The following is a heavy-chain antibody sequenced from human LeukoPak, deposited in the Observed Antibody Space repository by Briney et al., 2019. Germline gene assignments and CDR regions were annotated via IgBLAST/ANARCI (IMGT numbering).Heavy chain of an antibody. Sequence: GGSLRLSCAASGFTFSNCAMNWVRQAPGKGLEWVSDISASGGSTYYADSVKGRFTISRDNSKNTLYLQMRSLRAEDTAVYYCVKELYSDNGGYNDAFDLWGQGTMVTVSP. CDR2: ISASGGST. J-gene: IGHJ3*01. CDR3: VKELYSDNGGYNDAFDL. CDR1: GFTFSNCA. V-gene: IGHV3-23*01. D-gene: IGHD3-22*01.